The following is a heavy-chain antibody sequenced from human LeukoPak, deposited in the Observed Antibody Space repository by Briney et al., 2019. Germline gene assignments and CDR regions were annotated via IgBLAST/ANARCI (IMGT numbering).Heavy chain of an antibody. CDR1: GFTFSSYS. Sequence: GGSLRLSCAASGFTFSSYSMNWVRQAPGKGLEWVSAISGSGGSTYYADSVKGRFTISRDNSKNTLYLQMNSLRAEDTAVYYCAKMDGVGYCSSTSCYRVPRWFDPWGQGTLVTVSS. CDR2: ISGSGGST. J-gene: IGHJ5*02. CDR3: AKMDGVGYCSSTSCYRVPRWFDP. V-gene: IGHV3-23*01. D-gene: IGHD2-2*01.